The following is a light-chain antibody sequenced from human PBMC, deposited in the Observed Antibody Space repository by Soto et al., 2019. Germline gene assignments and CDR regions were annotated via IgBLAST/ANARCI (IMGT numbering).Light chain of an antibody. CDR3: AVWDDSMSGYV. CDR2: SNN. CDR1: SSNIGSNY. Sequence: QSVLTQPPSASGTPGQRVTISCSGSSSNIGSNYVYWYQQLPGTAPKLLIYSNNQRPSGVPDRFSGSKSGTSASLAISGLRSEDEADYYCAVWDDSMSGYVFGTGTKVTV. J-gene: IGLJ1*01. V-gene: IGLV1-47*02.